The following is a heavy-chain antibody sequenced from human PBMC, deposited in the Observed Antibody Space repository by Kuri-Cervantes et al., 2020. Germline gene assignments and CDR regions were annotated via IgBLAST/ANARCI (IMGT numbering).Heavy chain of an antibody. CDR1: GDSVSSYS. V-gene: IGHV4-59*02. CDR3: ARRVTTGGWYFDL. D-gene: IGHD4-17*01. J-gene: IGHJ2*01. CDR2: IYYSGST. Sequence: SETLSLTCTVSGDSVSSYSWSWIRQPPGKGLEGIGYIYYSGSTNYNPSLKSRVTISVDTSKNQFSLKLSSVTAADTAVYYCARRVTTGGWYFDLWGRGTLVTVSS.